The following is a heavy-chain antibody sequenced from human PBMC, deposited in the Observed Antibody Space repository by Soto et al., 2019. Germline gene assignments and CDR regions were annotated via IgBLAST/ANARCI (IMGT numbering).Heavy chain of an antibody. CDR3: ARDGFGFYAFDI. CDR1: GGSISSGVYY. CDR2: IYYSGTT. V-gene: IGHV4-31*03. D-gene: IGHD3-16*01. Sequence: SETLSLTCTVSGGSISSGVYYWSWIRHHPGKGLEWIGYIYYSGTTDYNPSLKSRVTISLDTSKKQFSLKLSSVNAADTAVYYCARDGFGFYAFDIWGQGTMVTVSS. J-gene: IGHJ3*02.